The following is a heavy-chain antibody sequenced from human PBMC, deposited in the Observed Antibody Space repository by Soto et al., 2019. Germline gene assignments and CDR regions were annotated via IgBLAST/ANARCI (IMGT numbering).Heavy chain of an antibody. CDR1: GGTFSSYA. Sequence: GAPVKVSCKASGGTFSSYAISWVRQAPGQGLEWMGGIIPIFGTTNYAQKFQGRVTITADKSTSTAYMELSSLRSEDTAVYYCAREPAGPDNWFDPWGQGTLVTVSS. V-gene: IGHV1-69*06. D-gene: IGHD2-2*01. J-gene: IGHJ5*02. CDR3: AREPAGPDNWFDP. CDR2: IIPIFGTT.